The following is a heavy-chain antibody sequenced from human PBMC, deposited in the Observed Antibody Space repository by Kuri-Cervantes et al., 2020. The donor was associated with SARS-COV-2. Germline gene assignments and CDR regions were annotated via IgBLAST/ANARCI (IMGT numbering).Heavy chain of an antibody. J-gene: IGHJ6*03. V-gene: IGHV4-30-2*01. D-gene: IGHD6-25*01. CDR1: DDSMSNGDYH. Sequence: SETLSLTCTVSDDSMSNGDYHWSWIRQPPGEGLEWIGYIYHSGSTHYNPSLKSRVTMSLDRSKNQFSLKLSSLTAADTAVYYCARVVQWRLLSDDYYYMDVWGKGTTVTVSS. CDR2: IYHSGST. CDR3: ARVVQWRLLSDDYYYMDV.